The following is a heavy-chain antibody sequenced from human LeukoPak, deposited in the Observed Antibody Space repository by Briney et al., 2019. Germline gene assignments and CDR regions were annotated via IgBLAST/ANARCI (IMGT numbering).Heavy chain of an antibody. J-gene: IGHJ4*02. D-gene: IGHD5-18*01. CDR3: ARGGYHAYYLDY. Sequence: GRSLRLSCAASGFTFSSYAMHRVRQAPGKGLEWVAVISYDGSNKYYADSVKGRFTISRDNSKNTLYLQMNNLRAEDTAVYYCARGGYHAYYLDYWGQGSLVTVSS. V-gene: IGHV3-30-3*01. CDR1: GFTFSSYA. CDR2: ISYDGSNK.